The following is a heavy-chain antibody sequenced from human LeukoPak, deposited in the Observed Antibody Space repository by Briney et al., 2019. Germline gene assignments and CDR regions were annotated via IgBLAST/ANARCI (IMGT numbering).Heavy chain of an antibody. CDR1: GFTFSSYG. J-gene: IGHJ6*02. D-gene: IGHD6-6*01. CDR2: ISYDGSNK. CDR3: AKGIGYSSSLGYYYYYGMDV. V-gene: IGHV3-30*18. Sequence: PGGSLRLSCAASGFTFSSYGMHWVRQAPGKGLEWVAVISYDGSNKYYADSVKGRFTISRDNSKNTLYLQMNSLRAEDTAVYCCAKGIGYSSSLGYYYYYGMDVWGQGTTVTVSS.